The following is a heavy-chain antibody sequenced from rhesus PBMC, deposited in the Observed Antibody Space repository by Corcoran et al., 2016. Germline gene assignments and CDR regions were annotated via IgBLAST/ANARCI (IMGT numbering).Heavy chain of an antibody. V-gene: IGHV4S9*01. CDR2: ICGNCAST. J-gene: IGHJ6*01. Sequence: QVQLQESGPGLVKPSETLSLTCAVSGGSISDYYYWNWIRHPPGKGLEWIGNICGNCASTFYNPSLRSRVTISKDTSKNHFFLNLSSVTAADTAVYYCAREKWERRYYYGLDSWSQGVVVTVSS. D-gene: IGHD1-44*01. CDR3: AREKWERRYYYGLDS. CDR1: GGSISDYYY.